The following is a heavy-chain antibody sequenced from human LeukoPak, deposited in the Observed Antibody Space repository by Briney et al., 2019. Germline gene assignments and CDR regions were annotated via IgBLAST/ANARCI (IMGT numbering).Heavy chain of an antibody. CDR3: AKEGIVGATLYFDY. Sequence: GGSLRLSCAASGSTFSSYGMHWVRQAPGKGLEWVAVISYDGSNKYYADSVKGRFTISRDNSKNTLYLQMNSLRAEDTAVYYCAKEGIVGATLYFDYWGQGTLVSVSS. CDR1: GSTFSSYG. D-gene: IGHD1-26*01. CDR2: ISYDGSNK. J-gene: IGHJ4*02. V-gene: IGHV3-30*18.